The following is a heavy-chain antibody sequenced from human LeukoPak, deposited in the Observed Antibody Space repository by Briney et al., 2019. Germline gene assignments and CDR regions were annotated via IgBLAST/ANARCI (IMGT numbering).Heavy chain of an antibody. Sequence: GGSLRLSCETSGFIFSNCWMTWVRQAPGKGLEWVANIKTDASEKYYADSVKGRFTISRDNAKNSLYLQMNSLRAEDTAVYYCATYSSLNRREFQFWGQGTLLTVSS. J-gene: IGHJ1*01. CDR1: GFIFSNCW. CDR3: ATYSSLNRREFQF. D-gene: IGHD3-22*01. CDR2: IKTDASEK. V-gene: IGHV3-7*01.